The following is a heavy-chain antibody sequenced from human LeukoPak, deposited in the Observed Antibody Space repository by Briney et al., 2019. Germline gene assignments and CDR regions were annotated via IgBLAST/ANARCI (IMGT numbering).Heavy chain of an antibody. D-gene: IGHD6-25*01. V-gene: IGHV3-74*01. CDR1: GFTFSTYW. CDR3: AREGSGTFAY. J-gene: IGHJ4*02. Sequence: GGSLRLSCGAPGFTFSTYWMHWVRQAPGKGLVWVSGINGDGSGTSNADSVKGRFTISRDNAKITLSLQMNSLRAEDTAVYYCAREGSGTFAYWGQGTLVTVSS. CDR2: INGDGSGT.